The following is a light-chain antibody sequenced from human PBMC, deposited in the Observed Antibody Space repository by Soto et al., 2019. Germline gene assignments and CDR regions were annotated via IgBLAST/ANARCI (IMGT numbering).Light chain of an antibody. J-gene: IGKJ1*01. V-gene: IGKV1-5*03. CDR1: QSISSW. CDR3: QQYNSYPVT. Sequence: DIQMTQSPSTLSASVGDRVTITCRASQSISSWLAWYQQKPGKAPNLLIYKASSLESGVPSRFSGSGSGTEFTRTISSLQPDDFAAYYCQQYNSYPVTFGQGTKVQIK. CDR2: KAS.